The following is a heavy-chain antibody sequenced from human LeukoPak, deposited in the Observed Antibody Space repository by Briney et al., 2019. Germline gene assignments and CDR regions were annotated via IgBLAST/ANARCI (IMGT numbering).Heavy chain of an antibody. J-gene: IGHJ5*02. CDR3: ARDWARWELLYNWFDP. Sequence: GGSLRLSCAASGFTFSSYSMNWVRQAPGKGLEWVSSISSSSSYIYYADSVKGRFTISRDNAKNSLYLQMNSLRAEDTAVYYCARDWARWELLYNWFDPWGQGTLVTVSS. CDR1: GFTFSSYS. CDR2: ISSSSSYI. D-gene: IGHD1-26*01. V-gene: IGHV3-21*01.